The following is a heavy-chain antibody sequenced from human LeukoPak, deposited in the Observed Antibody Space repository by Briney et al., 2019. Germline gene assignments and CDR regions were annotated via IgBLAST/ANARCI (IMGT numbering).Heavy chain of an antibody. CDR3: ARGTHYDILTGLYYYYMDV. V-gene: IGHV4-4*07. CDR2: IYTSGST. J-gene: IGHJ6*03. D-gene: IGHD3-9*01. Sequence: SETLSLTCTVSGGSISSYYWSWIRQPAGKGLDWIGRIYTSGSTNYKPSLKSRVTMSVDTSKNQFSLKLSSVTAADTAVYYCARGTHYDILTGLYYYYMDVWGKGTTVTVSS. CDR1: GGSISSYY.